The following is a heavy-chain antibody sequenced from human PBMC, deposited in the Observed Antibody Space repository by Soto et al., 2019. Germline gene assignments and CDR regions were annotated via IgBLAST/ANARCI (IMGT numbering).Heavy chain of an antibody. CDR1: GGTFSSHA. CDR2: IIPIFGTA. V-gene: IGHV1-69*06. D-gene: IGHD6-6*01. CDR3: ARKYSSSSYGMDV. Sequence: ASVKVSCKASGGTFSSHAISWVRQAPGQGLEWMGGIIPIFGTANYAQKFQGRVTITAGKSTSTAYMELSSLRSEDTAVYYCARKYSSSSYGMDVWGQGTTVTVS. J-gene: IGHJ6*02.